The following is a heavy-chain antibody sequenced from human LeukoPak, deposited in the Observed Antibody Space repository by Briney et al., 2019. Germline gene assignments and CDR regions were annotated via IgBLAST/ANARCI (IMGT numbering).Heavy chain of an antibody. CDR1: GITLSSHW. J-gene: IGHJ4*02. V-gene: IGHV3-74*01. D-gene: IGHD6-13*01. Sequence: GGSLRLSCAASGITLSSHWMHWFRQAPGKGLVWVSEINSDGSFTKYADSVKGRFTISRDNAKNTLYLQMNSLRAEDTAVYHCARGTTAAPGMDYWGRGALVTVSA. CDR2: INSDGSFT. CDR3: ARGTTAAPGMDY.